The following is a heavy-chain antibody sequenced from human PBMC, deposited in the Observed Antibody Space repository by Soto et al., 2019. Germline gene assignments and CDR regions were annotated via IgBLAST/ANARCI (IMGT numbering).Heavy chain of an antibody. D-gene: IGHD6-6*01. CDR1: GGSISSYY. Sequence: SETLSLTCTVSGGSISSYYWSWIRQPPGKGLEWIGYIYYSGSTNYNPSLKSRVTISVDTSKNQFSLKLSSVTAADTAVYYCERDRGIAARAYYYYYYMDVWGKGTTVTVSS. CDR3: ERDRGIAARAYYYYYYMDV. CDR2: IYYSGST. V-gene: IGHV4-59*01. J-gene: IGHJ6*03.